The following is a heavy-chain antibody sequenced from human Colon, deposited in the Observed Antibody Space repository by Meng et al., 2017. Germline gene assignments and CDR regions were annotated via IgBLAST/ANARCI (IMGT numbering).Heavy chain of an antibody. D-gene: IGHD1-7*01. CDR2: FYDSEDT. CDR3: ARHPRVAPSQNYNFDY. J-gene: IGHJ4*02. CDR1: GGSMSGSY. V-gene: IGHV4-59*01. Sequence: SETLSLTCTVSGGSMSGSYWSWIRQPPGKGLEWIAYFYDSEDTSYNPSLKGRVTISLEMSRNQFSLRLSSVTAADTAIYYCARHPRVAPSQNYNFDYWGQGSLVTVSS.